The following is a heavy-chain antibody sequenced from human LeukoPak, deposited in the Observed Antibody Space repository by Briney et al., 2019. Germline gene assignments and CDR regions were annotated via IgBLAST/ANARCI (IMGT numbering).Heavy chain of an antibody. CDR1: GFTVSNNY. CDR2: INGNVGST. Sequence: GGSLRLSCAASGFTVSNNYMSWVRQAPGKGLEWVSRINGNVGSTYYADSVKGRFTISRDNSKKTLYLQMNSLRAEDTAVYYCAKEIYGDYGGVDYWGQGTLVIVSS. CDR3: AKEIYGDYGGVDY. D-gene: IGHD4-17*01. V-gene: IGHV3-23*01. J-gene: IGHJ4*02.